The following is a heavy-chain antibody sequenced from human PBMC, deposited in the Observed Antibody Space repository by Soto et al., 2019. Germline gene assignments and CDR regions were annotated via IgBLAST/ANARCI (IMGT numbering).Heavy chain of an antibody. CDR1: GFTFSSYW. CDR3: AGDIFCGRDSCYSCTFDI. J-gene: IGHJ3*02. D-gene: IGHD2-15*01. V-gene: IGHV3-7*03. Sequence: EVQLVESGGGLVQPGGSLRLSCAASGFTFSSYWMSWVRQAPGKGLEWVANIKQDGSEKYYVDSVKGRFTISRDNAKNSLYRQRKCRRAENTAVDYWAGDIFCGRDSCYSCTFDIWGQGRMVTVSS. CDR2: IKQDGSEK.